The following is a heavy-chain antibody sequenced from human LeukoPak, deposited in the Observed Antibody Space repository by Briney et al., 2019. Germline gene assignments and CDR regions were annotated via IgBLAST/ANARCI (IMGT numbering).Heavy chain of an antibody. CDR2: INHSGST. CDR3: ARGFGDIVVVPAADQFDY. J-gene: IGHJ4*02. Sequence: SETLSLTCAVYGGSFSGYYWSWIRQPPGKGLEWIGEINHSGSTNYNPSLKSRVTISVDTSKNQFSLKLSSVTAADTAVYYCARGFGDIVVVPAADQFDYWGRGTLVTVSS. V-gene: IGHV4-34*01. CDR1: GGSFSGYY. D-gene: IGHD2-2*01.